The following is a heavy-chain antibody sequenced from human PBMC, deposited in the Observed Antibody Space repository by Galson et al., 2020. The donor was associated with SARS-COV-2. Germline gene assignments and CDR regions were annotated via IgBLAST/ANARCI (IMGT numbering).Heavy chain of an antibody. D-gene: IGHD6-19*01. CDR2: INAGNGNT. CDR1: GYTFTSYA. Sequence: ASVKVSCKASGYTFTSYAMHWVRQAPGQRLEWMGWINAGNGNTKYSQKFQGRVTITRDTSASTAYMELSSLRSEDTAVYYCARDLGYSSGWYAPFDYWGQGTLVTVSS. J-gene: IGHJ4*02. V-gene: IGHV1-3*01. CDR3: ARDLGYSSGWYAPFDY.